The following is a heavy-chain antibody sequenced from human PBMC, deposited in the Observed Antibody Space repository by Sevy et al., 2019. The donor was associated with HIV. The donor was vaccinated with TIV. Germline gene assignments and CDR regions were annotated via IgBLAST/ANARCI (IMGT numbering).Heavy chain of an antibody. CDR3: VKDPDYDFWRGDYGMDV. CDR2: ISSDGGGT. D-gene: IGHD3-3*01. CDR1: GFTFRNYA. J-gene: IGHJ6*02. V-gene: IGHV3-64D*06. Sequence: GGSLRLSCSASGFTFRNYAMNWVRQAPGKGLKYVSAISSDGGGTYYADSVRGRFAISRDNSKNTLYLQMRSRRVEDSAVYYCVKDPDYDFWRGDYGMDVWGQGTTVTGSS.